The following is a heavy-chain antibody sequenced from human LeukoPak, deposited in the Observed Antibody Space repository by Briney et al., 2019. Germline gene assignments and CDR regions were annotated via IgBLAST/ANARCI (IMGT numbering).Heavy chain of an antibody. D-gene: IGHD6-13*01. Sequence: GASVKVSCKASGYTFTGYYMHWVRQAPGQGLEWMGRINPNSGGTNYAQKFQGRVTMTRDTSISTAYMELSRLRSDDPAVYYCARDKAKGEAAAGFWGQGTLVTVSS. V-gene: IGHV1-2*06. J-gene: IGHJ4*02. CDR2: INPNSGGT. CDR3: ARDKAKGEAAAGF. CDR1: GYTFTGYY.